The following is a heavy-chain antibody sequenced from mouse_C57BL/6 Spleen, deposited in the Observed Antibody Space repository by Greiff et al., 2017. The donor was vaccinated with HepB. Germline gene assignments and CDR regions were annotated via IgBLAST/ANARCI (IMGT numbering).Heavy chain of an antibody. J-gene: IGHJ4*01. V-gene: IGHV5-6*01. CDR3: ARHGIYSNYERYYAMDY. D-gene: IGHD2-5*01. CDR2: ISSGGSYT. Sequence: EVKLVESGGDLVKPGGSLKLSCAASGFTFSSYGMSWVRQTPDKRLEWVATISSGGSYTYYPDSVKGRFTISRDNAKNTLYLQMSSLKSEDTAMYYCARHGIYSNYERYYAMDYWGQGTSVTVSS. CDR1: GFTFSSYG.